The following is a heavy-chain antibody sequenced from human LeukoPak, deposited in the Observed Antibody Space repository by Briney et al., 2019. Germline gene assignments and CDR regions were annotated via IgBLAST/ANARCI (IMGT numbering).Heavy chain of an antibody. CDR2: IYYSGST. CDR3: ARQKNRDYDSSGPYYYYMDV. CDR1: GGSISSYY. Sequence: SETLSLTCTVSGGSISSYYWSWIRQPPGKGLEWIGYIYYSGSTNYNPSLKSRVTISVDTSKNQFSLKLSSVTAADTAVYYCARQKNRDYDSSGPYYYYMDVWGKGTTVTVSS. J-gene: IGHJ6*03. D-gene: IGHD3-22*01. V-gene: IGHV4-59*08.